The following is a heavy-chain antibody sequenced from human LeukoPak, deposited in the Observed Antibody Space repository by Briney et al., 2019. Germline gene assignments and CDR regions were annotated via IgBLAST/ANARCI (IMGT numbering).Heavy chain of an antibody. D-gene: IGHD6-19*01. CDR1: GFTFSSYG. J-gene: IGHJ4*02. CDR3: AKLPGIAVAGTGHY. V-gene: IGHV3-30*02. Sequence: GGSLRLSCAASGFTFSSYGMHWVRQAPGKGLEWVAFIRYDGSNKYYADSVKGRFTISRDNSKNTLYLQMNSLRAGDTVVYYCAKLPGIAVAGTGHYWGQGTLVTVSS. CDR2: IRYDGSNK.